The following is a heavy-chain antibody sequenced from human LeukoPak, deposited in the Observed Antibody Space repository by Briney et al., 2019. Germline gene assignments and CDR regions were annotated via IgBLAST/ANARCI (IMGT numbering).Heavy chain of an antibody. CDR2: INNVGSHI. V-gene: IGHV3-21*01. CDR1: GFTFSSSA. D-gene: IGHD3-22*01. CDR3: ARSGGYDSRAGFDY. Sequence: GGSLRLSCAASGFTFSSSAMNWVRQAPGKGLEWVSSINNVGSHIYYADSVKGRFTISRDNAKNSLYLQMNSLRAEDTAVYYCARSGGYDSRAGFDYWGQGTLVTVSS. J-gene: IGHJ4*02.